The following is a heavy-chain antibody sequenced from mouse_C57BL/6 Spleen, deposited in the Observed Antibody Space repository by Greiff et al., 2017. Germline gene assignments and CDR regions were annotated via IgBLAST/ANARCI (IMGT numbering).Heavy chain of an antibody. D-gene: IGHD2-4*01. V-gene: IGHV1-66*01. CDR2: IYPGSGTT. J-gene: IGHJ3*01. CDR1: GYSFTSYY. CDR3: ARGDYDYDWFAY. Sequence: VQLQQSGPELVKPGASVKISCKASGYSFTSYYIHWVKQRPGQGLEWIGWIYPGSGTTKYNEKFKGKATLTADTSSSTAYMQLSSLTSEDSAVYYCARGDYDYDWFAYWGQGTLVTVSA.